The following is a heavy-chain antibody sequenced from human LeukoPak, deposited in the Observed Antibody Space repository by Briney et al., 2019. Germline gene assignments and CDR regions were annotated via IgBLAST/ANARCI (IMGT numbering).Heavy chain of an antibody. V-gene: IGHV3-74*01. CDR3: ARANWYSSGWYPDEGDYYYMDV. CDR2: INSDGSST. J-gene: IGHJ6*03. CDR1: GFTFSNYW. Sequence: GGSLRLSCAASGFTFSNYWMHWVRQAPGKGLVWVSRINSDGSSTSYADSVKGRFTISRDNAKNTLYLQMNSLRAEDTAVYYCARANWYSSGWYPDEGDYYYMDVWGKGTTVTISS. D-gene: IGHD6-19*01.